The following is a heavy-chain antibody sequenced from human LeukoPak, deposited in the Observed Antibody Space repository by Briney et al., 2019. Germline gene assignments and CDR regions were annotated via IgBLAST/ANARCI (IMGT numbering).Heavy chain of an antibody. CDR3: AKAGVTVGFDY. Sequence: PGGSLRLSCAASGFTFSTYWMYWVRQAPGKGLVWVSRIKSDGSTSSYADSVKGRFTISRDNAKNTLYLQMNSLRAEDTAVYYCAKAGVTVGFDYWGQGTLVTVSS. V-gene: IGHV3-74*01. CDR2: IKSDGSTS. CDR1: GFTFSTYW. J-gene: IGHJ4*02. D-gene: IGHD4-23*01.